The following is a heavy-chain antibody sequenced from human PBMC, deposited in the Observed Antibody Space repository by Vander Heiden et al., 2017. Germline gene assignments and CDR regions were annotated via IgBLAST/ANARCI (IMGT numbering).Heavy chain of an antibody. D-gene: IGHD2-15*01. CDR2: INAGNGNT. CDR1: GYPFTSYA. Sequence: HVQLVQSGAEVQKPGASVKVSCKASGYPFTSYAMHWVRQAPGQRLEWVGWINAGNGNTKYSQKFQGRVTITRDTSASTADMELSSLRSEDTAVYYCARVKCSGGSCYRFYGMDVWGQGTTVTVSS. J-gene: IGHJ6*02. CDR3: ARVKCSGGSCYRFYGMDV. V-gene: IGHV1-3*01.